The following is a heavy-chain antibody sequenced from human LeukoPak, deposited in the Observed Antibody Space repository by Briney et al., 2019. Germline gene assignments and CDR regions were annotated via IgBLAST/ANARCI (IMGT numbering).Heavy chain of an antibody. V-gene: IGHV3-20*04. Sequence: GGSLRLSCAASGFTFSSYCMSWVRQAPGKGLEWVSGINWNGGSTGYADSVKGRFTISRDNAKNSLYLQMNSLRAEDTALYYCARERYSGSYTFYYYYYYMDVWGKGTTVTVSS. J-gene: IGHJ6*03. CDR2: INWNGGST. CDR1: GFTFSSYC. D-gene: IGHD1-26*01. CDR3: ARERYSGSYTFYYYYYYMDV.